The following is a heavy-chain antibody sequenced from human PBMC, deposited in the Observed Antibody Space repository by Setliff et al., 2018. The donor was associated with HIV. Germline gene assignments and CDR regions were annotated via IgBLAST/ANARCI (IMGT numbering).Heavy chain of an antibody. Sequence: PSETLSLTCAVYGGSFSDYYWTWIRQPPGKGLEWIGEITHSGRTNFRPSLRSRVTMSRDTSKNQFSLRLRSVTAADTAVYYCARVSCSSWYSIPRYYYYSMDVWGNGTTVTVSS. CDR2: ITHSGRT. J-gene: IGHJ6*03. D-gene: IGHD6-13*01. CDR1: GGSFSDYY. V-gene: IGHV4-34*01. CDR3: ARVSCSSWYSIPRYYYYSMDV.